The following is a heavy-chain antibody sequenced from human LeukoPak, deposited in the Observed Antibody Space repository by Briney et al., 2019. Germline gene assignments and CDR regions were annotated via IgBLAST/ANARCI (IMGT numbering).Heavy chain of an antibody. D-gene: IGHD3-10*01. CDR2: IHNSGST. J-gene: IGHJ4*02. Sequence: SETLSLTCTVSGGSVSNSLYYWSWIRQHPGKGLEWIGYIHNSGSTYYNPSLKSPVSISVDTSKSHFSLRLSSVTAADTAVYYCARGEYYGSGSYYPGDYWGQGTLVTVSS. CDR1: GGSVSNSLYY. CDR3: ARGEYYGSGSYYPGDY. V-gene: IGHV4-31*01.